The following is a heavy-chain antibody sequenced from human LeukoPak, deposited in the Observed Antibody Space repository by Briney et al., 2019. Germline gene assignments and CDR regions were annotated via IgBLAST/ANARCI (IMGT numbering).Heavy chain of an antibody. D-gene: IGHD6-19*01. V-gene: IGHV3-48*03. CDR2: IGSSGAIR. J-gene: IGHJ4*02. Sequence: PGGSLSLSCAVPGFPFSVYEMNWVRQAPGKGLEWVSNIGSSGAIRHYADSVKGRFSISRDNAENSLFLQMNSLRVEDTGIYYCALLAVASDFDYWGQGALVTVSS. CDR3: ALLAVASDFDY. CDR1: GFPFSVYE.